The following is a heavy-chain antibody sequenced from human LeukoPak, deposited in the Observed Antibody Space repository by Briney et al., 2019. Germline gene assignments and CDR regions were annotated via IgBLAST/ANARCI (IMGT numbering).Heavy chain of an antibody. CDR1: GFTFNSYA. CDR3: ARDRYSSGWYGDFDC. J-gene: IGHJ4*02. CDR2: ISSDGSNK. D-gene: IGHD6-19*01. Sequence: PGRSLRLSCVASGFTFNSYALHWVRQAPGKGLEWVAVISSDGSNKYYADSVKGRFTISRDNSKNTLYLQMNSLRAEDTAVYYCARDRYSSGWYGDFDCWGQGTLVTVSS. V-gene: IGHV3-30-3*01.